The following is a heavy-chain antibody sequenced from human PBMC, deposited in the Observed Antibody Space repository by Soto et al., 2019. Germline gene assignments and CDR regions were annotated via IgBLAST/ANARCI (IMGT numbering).Heavy chain of an antibody. CDR1: GGSISSYY. V-gene: IGHV4-59*01. CDR3: ARSKTMIVVGPRYFDL. J-gene: IGHJ2*01. D-gene: IGHD3-22*01. Sequence: QVQLQESGPGLVKPSETLSLTCTVSGGSISSYYWSWIRQPPGKGLEWIGYIYYSGSTNYNPSLKSRDTISVDTSKNQFSLKLSSVTAADTAVYYCARSKTMIVVGPRYFDLWGRGTLVTVSS. CDR2: IYYSGST.